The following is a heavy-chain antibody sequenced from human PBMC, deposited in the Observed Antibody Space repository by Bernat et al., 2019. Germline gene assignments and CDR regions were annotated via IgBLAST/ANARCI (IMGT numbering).Heavy chain of an antibody. CDR2: ISSSSSYI. V-gene: IGHV3-21*01. CDR1: GFTFSSYS. Sequence: EVQLVESGGGLVKPGGSLRLSCAASGFTFSSYSMNWVRQAPGKGLEWVSSISSSSSYIYYEDSVKCRFTISSDNAKNSLYLQMNRLRAEDTAVYYVARSYCSGGSCYSRLFDYWGQGTLVTVSS. CDR3: ARSYCSGGSCYSRLFDY. D-gene: IGHD2-15*01. J-gene: IGHJ4*02.